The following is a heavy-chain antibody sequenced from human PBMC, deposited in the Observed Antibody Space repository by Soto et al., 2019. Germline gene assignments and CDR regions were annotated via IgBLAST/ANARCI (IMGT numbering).Heavy chain of an antibody. D-gene: IGHD6-6*01. CDR3: AKARYSNSGWFDP. CDR1: GFTFSSYA. V-gene: IGHV3-23*01. Sequence: EVQLLESGGGLVQPGGSLRLSCAASGFTFSSYAMTWVRQAPGKGLEWVLGISGGGGSTYYADSVKGRFTISRDNSKNTLYLQMISLRAEDTAVYYCAKARYSNSGWFDPWGQGTLVTVSS. J-gene: IGHJ5*02. CDR2: ISGGGGST.